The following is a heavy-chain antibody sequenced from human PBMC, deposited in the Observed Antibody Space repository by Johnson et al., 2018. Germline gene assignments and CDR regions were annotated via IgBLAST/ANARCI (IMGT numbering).Heavy chain of an antibody. Sequence: QVQLVQSGGGVVKPGRSLRLSCAASGFTFSSYGMHWVRQAPGKGLEWVAVIWYDGSNKYYADSVKGRFTISRDNSKNTLYLQMNSLRAEDTAVYYCARDPYGDYDAFDIWGQGTMVTVSS. CDR3: ARDPYGDYDAFDI. D-gene: IGHD4-17*01. CDR2: IWYDGSNK. J-gene: IGHJ3*02. V-gene: IGHV3-33*01. CDR1: GFTFSSYG.